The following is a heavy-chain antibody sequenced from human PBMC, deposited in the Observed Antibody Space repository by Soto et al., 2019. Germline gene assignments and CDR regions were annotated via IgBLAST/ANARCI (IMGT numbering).Heavy chain of an antibody. CDR1: GGSISSGYYY. Sequence: PSETLSLTCTVSGGSISSGYYYWSWIRQPPGKGLGWIGYIYYSGSTYYNPSLKSRVTISVDTSKNQFSLKLSSVTAADTAVYYCARDRYYYDSSGYSHPLDYWGQGTLVTVSS. V-gene: IGHV4-30-4*01. CDR3: ARDRYYYDSSGYSHPLDY. D-gene: IGHD3-22*01. J-gene: IGHJ4*02. CDR2: IYYSGST.